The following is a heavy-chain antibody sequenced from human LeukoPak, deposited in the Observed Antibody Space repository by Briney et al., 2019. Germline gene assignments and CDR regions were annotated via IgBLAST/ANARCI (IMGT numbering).Heavy chain of an antibody. CDR2: SSSSGSTM. J-gene: IGHJ4*02. D-gene: IGHD3/OR15-3a*01. Sequence: GESLRLSCAASGFTLSDYYMSWIRQAPGKGLEWVSYSSSSGSTMYYADSVKGRFAISRDNAKNSLYLQMNSLRAEDTAVYYCARRRDFIDYWGQGTLVTVSS. CDR1: GFTLSDYY. CDR3: ARRRDFIDY. V-gene: IGHV3-11*01.